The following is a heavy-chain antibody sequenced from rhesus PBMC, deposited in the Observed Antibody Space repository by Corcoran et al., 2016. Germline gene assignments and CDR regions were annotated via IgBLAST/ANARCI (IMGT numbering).Heavy chain of an antibody. J-gene: IGHJ4*01. CDR2: GKGKRGST. Sequence: QVQLQESGPGLVKPSETLSLTCAVSGGSFSSYWWSWIRQPPGKGLEWIGEGKGKRGSTNYDPSLKSRVTISRDASKNQFSLKLSSGTAADTAVYYCAGSIVGTTWDYWGQGVLVIVSS. CDR1: GGSFSSYW. V-gene: IGHV4-80*01. D-gene: IGHD1-44*01. CDR3: AGSIVGTTWDY.